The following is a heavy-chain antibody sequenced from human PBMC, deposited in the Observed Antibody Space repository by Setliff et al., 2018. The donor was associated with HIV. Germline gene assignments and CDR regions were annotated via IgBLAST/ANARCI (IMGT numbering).Heavy chain of an antibody. CDR1: GASITSHY. CDR3: AREDGSNSHDTFEI. Sequence: KTSETLSLTCTVSGASITSHYWHWIRQSPGRGLEWIGYIYYTGSTNYNPSLKSRVAMSVDSSNHQFSLKLTSVTPADTAIYYCAREDGSNSHDTFEIWGQGILVTVSS. V-gene: IGHV4-59*11. CDR2: IYYTGST. J-gene: IGHJ3*02. D-gene: IGHD1-1*01.